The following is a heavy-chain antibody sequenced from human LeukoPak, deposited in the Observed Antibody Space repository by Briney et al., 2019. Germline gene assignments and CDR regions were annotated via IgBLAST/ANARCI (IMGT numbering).Heavy chain of an antibody. CDR3: ARGFAGTLFY. CDR1: GXTSSSYE. V-gene: IGHV3-48*03. J-gene: IGHJ4*02. D-gene: IGHD6-13*01. Sequence: GGSLRLSWAASGXTSSSYEMNLGRQAPGKGLEWVSYISICVSTIYSADSVKGRFTIPRDNPKTSLYLQMNSLRAEDTAVYYCARGFAGTLFYWGQGTLVTVSS. CDR2: ISICVSTI.